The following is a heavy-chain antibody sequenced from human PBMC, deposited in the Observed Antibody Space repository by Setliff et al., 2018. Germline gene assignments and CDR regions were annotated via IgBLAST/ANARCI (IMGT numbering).Heavy chain of an antibody. D-gene: IGHD5-18*01. Sequence: LSLTCTVSGGSVSTYYWSWIRQVPGQGLEWIGYIFYSGFTHYNPSLKSRVTMSVDVSRDQFSLELSSVTAADAAVYFCARGSGRGYSYGLFDYWGQGSLVTVSS. V-gene: IGHV4-59*02. CDR3: ARGSGRGYSYGLFDY. J-gene: IGHJ4*02. CDR2: IFYSGFT. CDR1: GGSVSTYY.